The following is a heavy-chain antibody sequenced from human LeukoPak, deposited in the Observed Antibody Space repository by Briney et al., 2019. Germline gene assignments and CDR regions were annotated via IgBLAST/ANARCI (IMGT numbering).Heavy chain of an antibody. J-gene: IGHJ4*02. Sequence: KPGGSLRLSCAASGXTVSSNYMSWIRQPPGKGLEWIGDITHSGSTNYTPSLKSRVTISVDTSKNQFSLNLSSVTAADTAVYYCARLSPYSRSSSENDWGQGTLVTVSS. V-gene: IGHV4-34*01. D-gene: IGHD6-6*01. CDR3: ARLSPYSRSSSEND. CDR1: GXTVSSNY. CDR2: ITHSGST.